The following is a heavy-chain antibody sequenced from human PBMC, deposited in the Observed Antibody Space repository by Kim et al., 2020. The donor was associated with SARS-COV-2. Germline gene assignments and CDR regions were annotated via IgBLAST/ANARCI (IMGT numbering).Heavy chain of an antibody. V-gene: IGHV3-33*01. Sequence: YADSVKGRFTISRDNSKNTLYLHMNSLRAEDTAVYYCARDQGGSYYGFDYWGQGTLVTVSS. J-gene: IGHJ4*02. CDR3: ARDQGGSYYGFDY. D-gene: IGHD1-26*01.